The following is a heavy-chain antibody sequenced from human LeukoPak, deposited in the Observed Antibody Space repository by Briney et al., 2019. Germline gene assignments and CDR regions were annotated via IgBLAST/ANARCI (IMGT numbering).Heavy chain of an antibody. V-gene: IGHV3-21*01. Sequence: GGSLRLSCAASGFTFSSYSMTWVRQAPGKGLEWVSSITGSSSYIYYADSVKGRFTISRDNAKNSLYLQMNSLRAEDTAVYYCARARYNWNDPFDYWGQGTLVTVSS. CDR2: ITGSSSYI. D-gene: IGHD1-1*01. J-gene: IGHJ4*02. CDR3: ARARYNWNDPFDY. CDR1: GFTFSSYS.